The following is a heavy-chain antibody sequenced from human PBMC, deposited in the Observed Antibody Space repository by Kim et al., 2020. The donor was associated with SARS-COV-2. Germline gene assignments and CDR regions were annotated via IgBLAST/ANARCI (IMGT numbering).Heavy chain of an antibody. CDR1: GFTFSNFG. J-gene: IGHJ4*02. D-gene: IGHD3-9*01. CDR3: ATQYASDWYRHIDY. V-gene: IGHV3-23*01. Sequence: GGSLRLSCAASGFTFSNFGMSWVRQAPGKGLHWVSGINNSGGATHYADSVKGRFTISRDNSRNTLNLAMSGLRPEVTAVYYCATQYASDWYRHIDYWGQGVLVTVSS. CDR2: INNSGGAT.